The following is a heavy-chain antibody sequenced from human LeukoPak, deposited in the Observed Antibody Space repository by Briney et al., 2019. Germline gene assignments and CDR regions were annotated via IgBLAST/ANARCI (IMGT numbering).Heavy chain of an antibody. CDR3: ARGRGYYYDSSGYYGLRAFDI. D-gene: IGHD3-22*01. V-gene: IGHV4-34*01. CDR2: INHSGST. CDR1: GGSFSGYY. J-gene: IGHJ3*02. Sequence: PSETLSLTCAVYGGSFSGYYWSWIRQPPGKGLEWIGEINHSGSTNYNPSLKSRVTISVDTSKNQFSLKPSSVTAADQAVYYCARGRGYYYDSSGYYGLRAFDIWGQGTMVSVSS.